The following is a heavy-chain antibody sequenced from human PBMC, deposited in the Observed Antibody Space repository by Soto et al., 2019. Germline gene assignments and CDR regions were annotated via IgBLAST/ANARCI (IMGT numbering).Heavy chain of an antibody. CDR3: ARDKITGLFDY. V-gene: IGHV4-34*01. CDR2: INHSGST. Sequence: SETLSLTCTVSGGSISTYYWSWIRQPPGKGLEWIGEINHSGSTNYNPSLKSRVTISVDTSKNQFSLKLTSVTAADTAVYYCARDKITGLFDYWGQGTLVSVSS. D-gene: IGHD2-8*02. CDR1: GGSISTYY. J-gene: IGHJ4*02.